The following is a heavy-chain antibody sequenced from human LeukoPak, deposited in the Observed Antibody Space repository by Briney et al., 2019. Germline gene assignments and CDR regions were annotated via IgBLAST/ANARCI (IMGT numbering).Heavy chain of an antibody. CDR2: ISGSAFST. J-gene: IGHJ4*02. Sequence: GGTLRLSCAASGFTFSSYGLSWVRQAPGKGLEWVSGISGSAFSTYSADSVKGRFTISRDNSKNTLYLQMNSLRVEDTAIYYCARDTGSGYDYFSYYFDFWGRGTLVTVSS. V-gene: IGHV3-23*01. CDR1: GFTFSSYG. D-gene: IGHD5-12*01. CDR3: ARDTGSGYDYFSYYFDF.